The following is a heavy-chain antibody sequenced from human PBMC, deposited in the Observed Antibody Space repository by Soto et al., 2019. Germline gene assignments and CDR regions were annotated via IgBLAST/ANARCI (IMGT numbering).Heavy chain of an antibody. D-gene: IGHD6-19*01. J-gene: IGHJ4*02. CDR3: ATGGSGVFDY. CDR2: VHSGGST. V-gene: IGHV3-66*01. Sequence: GGSLRLSCAASGFAVSSNYMTWVRQAPGKGLEWVSVVHSGGSTYYADSVKDRFTISRDHSKNTVYLQMSSLRVEDTALYYCATGGSGVFDYWGQGTLVTVSS. CDR1: GFAVSSNY.